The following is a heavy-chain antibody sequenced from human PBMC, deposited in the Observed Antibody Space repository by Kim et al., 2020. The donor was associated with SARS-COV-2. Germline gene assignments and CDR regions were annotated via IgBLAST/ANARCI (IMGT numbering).Heavy chain of an antibody. CDR2: INPSGGST. D-gene: IGHD1-26*01. V-gene: IGHV1-46*01. Sequence: ASVKVSCKASGYTFTSYYMHWVRQAPGQGLEWMGIINPSGGSTSYAQKFQGRVTMTRDTSTSTVYMELSSLRSEDTAVYYCARYLSRFVDLWGIVGASPLSNGMDVWGQGTTVTVSS. CDR1: GYTFTSYY. CDR3: ARYLSRFVDLWGIVGASPLSNGMDV. J-gene: IGHJ6*02.